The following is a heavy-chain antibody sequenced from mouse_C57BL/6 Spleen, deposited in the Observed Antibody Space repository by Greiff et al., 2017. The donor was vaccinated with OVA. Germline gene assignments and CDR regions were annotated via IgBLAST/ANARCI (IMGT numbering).Heavy chain of an antibody. Sequence: EVQLLQSVAELVRPGASVKLSCTASGFNIKNTYMYWVKQSPEQGLEWIGRIDPANGNTKYAPKFQGKVTITTDNTSNTVYLQLSSLTSEDTAIYYCANYDNDVSAMGCWGQGTSVTVS. D-gene: IGHD2-4*01. CDR1: GFNIKNTY. CDR3: ANYDNDVSAMGC. CDR2: IDPANGNT. J-gene: IGHJ4*01. V-gene: IGHV14-3*01.